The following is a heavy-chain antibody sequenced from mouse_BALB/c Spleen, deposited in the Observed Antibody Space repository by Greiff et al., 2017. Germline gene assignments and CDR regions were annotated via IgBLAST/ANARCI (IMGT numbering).Heavy chain of an antibody. CDR2: IDPSDSYT. J-gene: IGHJ4*01. Sequence: QVQLQQPGAELVKPGASVKLSCKASGYTFTSYWMHWVKQRPGQGLEWIGEIDPSDSYTNYNQKFKGKATLTVDKSSSTAYMQLSSLTSEDSAVYYCARTNPLRDYAMDYWGQGTSVTVSS. CDR3: ARTNPLRDYAMDY. V-gene: IGHV1-69*02. CDR1: GYTFTSYW. D-gene: IGHD1-1*01.